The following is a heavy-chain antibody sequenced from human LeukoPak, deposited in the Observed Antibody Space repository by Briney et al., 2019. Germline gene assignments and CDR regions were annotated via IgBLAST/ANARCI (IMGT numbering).Heavy chain of an antibody. J-gene: IGHJ6*02. CDR1: GYTFTSYG. V-gene: IGHV1-18*01. CDR2: ITTFNGNT. D-gene: IGHD4-17*01. CDR3: ARDDGDYSPDGMDV. Sequence: GASVKVSCKASGYTFTSYGISWVRQAPGQGLEWMGWITTFNGNTNYAQNFQGRVTMTTDTSTTTAYLELRSLRSDDTAVYYCARDDGDYSPDGMDVWGQGTTVTVSS.